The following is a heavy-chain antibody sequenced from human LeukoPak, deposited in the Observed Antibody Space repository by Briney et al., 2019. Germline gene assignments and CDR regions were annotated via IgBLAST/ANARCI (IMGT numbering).Heavy chain of an antibody. V-gene: IGHV3-74*01. CDR2: INSDGSIT. Sequence: PGGSLRLSCAASGFTFSSYWMPWVRHAPGKGLVWVSRINSDGSITTYADSVKGRFTISRDTAKNTVYLQMNSLRAEDTAVYYCARGGCYRYGLFDYWGQGALVTVSS. CDR3: ARGGCYRYGLFDY. CDR1: GFTFSSYW. J-gene: IGHJ4*02. D-gene: IGHD5-18*01.